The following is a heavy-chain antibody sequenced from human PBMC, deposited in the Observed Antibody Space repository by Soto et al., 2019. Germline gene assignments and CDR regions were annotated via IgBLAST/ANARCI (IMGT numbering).Heavy chain of an antibody. CDR3: ARDPWGGAVDAFDI. CDR2: INAGNGNT. Sequence: ASVKVSCKASGYTFTSYAMHWVRLAPGQRLEWMGWINAGNGNTKYSQKFQGRVTITRDTSASTAYMDLSSLRSGDTAVYYCARDPWGGAVDAFDIWGQGTMVTVSS. V-gene: IGHV1-3*01. J-gene: IGHJ3*02. D-gene: IGHD3-10*01. CDR1: GYTFTSYA.